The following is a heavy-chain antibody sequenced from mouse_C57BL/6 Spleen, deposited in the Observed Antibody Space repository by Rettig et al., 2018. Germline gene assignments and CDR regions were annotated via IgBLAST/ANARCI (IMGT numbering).Heavy chain of an antibody. CDR2: INPNNGGT. J-gene: IGHJ1*03. D-gene: IGHD1-1*01. Sequence: YTFTDYYMNWVKQSHGKSLEWIGDINPNNGGTSYNQKFKGKATLTVDKSSSTAYMELRSLTSEDSAVYYCARDYYGSSWYFDVWGTGTTVTVSS. CDR1: YTFTDYY. CDR3: ARDYYGSSWYFDV. V-gene: IGHV1-26*01.